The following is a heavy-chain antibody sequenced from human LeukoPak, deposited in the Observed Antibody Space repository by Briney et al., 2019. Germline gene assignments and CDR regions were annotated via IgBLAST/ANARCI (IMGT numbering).Heavy chain of an antibody. V-gene: IGHV3-7*01. CDR1: GFTFSSYW. D-gene: IGHD2-15*01. CDR3: ARDGGRKDDY. Sequence: GGSLRLSCTASGFTFSSYWMTWVRQAPGKGLEWVANIKQDGSGKYYVDSVKGRFTISRDNAKNSLYLQMNSLRAEDTAVYYCARDGGRKDDYWGQGTLVTVSS. CDR2: IKQDGSGK. J-gene: IGHJ4*02.